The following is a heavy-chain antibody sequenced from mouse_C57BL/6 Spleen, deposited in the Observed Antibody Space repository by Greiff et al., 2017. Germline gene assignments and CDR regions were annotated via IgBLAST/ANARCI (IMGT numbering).Heavy chain of an antibody. D-gene: IGHD1-1*01. J-gene: IGHJ2*01. V-gene: IGHV1-64*01. CDR2: IHPNSGST. Sequence: QVQLQQPGAELVKPGASVKLSCKASGYTFTSYWMHWVKQRPGQGLEWIGMIHPNSGSTNYNEKFKSKATLTVDKSSSTAYMQLSSLTSEDSAVYYCAREGYYYGSSYPYYFDYWGEGTTLTVSS. CDR1: GYTFTSYW. CDR3: AREGYYYGSSYPYYFDY.